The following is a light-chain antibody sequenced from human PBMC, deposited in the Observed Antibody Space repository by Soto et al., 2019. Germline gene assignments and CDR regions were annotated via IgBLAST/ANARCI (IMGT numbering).Light chain of an antibody. CDR3: CSYTRTSNHDF. CDR2: EVT. V-gene: IGLV2-14*01. Sequence: QSALTQPASASGSTGQSITISYPGTTSDVGGYTYVSWDQQHPGKAPILVIYEVTKRPSGVSNRFSGSKSGNTASLTISGLQAEDEADYYCCSYTRTSNHDFFGSGTKVTVL. J-gene: IGLJ1*01. CDR1: TSDVGGYTY.